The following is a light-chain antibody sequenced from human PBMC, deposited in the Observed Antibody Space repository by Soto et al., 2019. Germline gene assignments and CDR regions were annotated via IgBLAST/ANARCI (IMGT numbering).Light chain of an antibody. Sequence: EIVMTQSPATLSVSPGERATLSCRASQSVSNNLAWYQQKPGQAPRLLIYGASIRATGIPARFSDSGSGTEFTLTISSLQSEDFAVYYCKQYDNWPFTFGQGTKLEIK. J-gene: IGKJ2*01. V-gene: IGKV3D-15*01. CDR2: GAS. CDR3: KQYDNWPFT. CDR1: QSVSNN.